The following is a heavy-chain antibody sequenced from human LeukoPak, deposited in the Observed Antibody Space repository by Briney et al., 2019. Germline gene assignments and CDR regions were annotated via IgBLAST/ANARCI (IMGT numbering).Heavy chain of an antibody. J-gene: IGHJ4*02. CDR3: ARHFDSSGYCYYFDY. CDR1: GGSISSYY. CDR2: IYYSGST. V-gene: IGHV4-59*08. D-gene: IGHD3-22*01. Sequence: EASETLSLTCTVSGGSISSYYWSWIRQPPGKGLEWIGYIYYSGSTNYNPSLKSRVTISVGPSKNRFSLKLSSVTAADTAVYYCARHFDSSGYCYYFDYWGQGPLSPSPQ.